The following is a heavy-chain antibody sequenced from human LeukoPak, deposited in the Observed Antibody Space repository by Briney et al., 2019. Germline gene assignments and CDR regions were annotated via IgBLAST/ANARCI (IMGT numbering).Heavy chain of an antibody. J-gene: IGHJ4*02. CDR3: ARSSSSPRLDY. Sequence: SETLSLTCTVSRGSISSGAYYWSWIRQHPGKGLEWLGYIYHSGSTYYNPSLESRISISLDTSKNQFSLKLSSVTAADTAVYYCARSSSSPRLDYCGQGTLVTVSS. D-gene: IGHD6-6*01. CDR1: RGSISSGAYY. CDR2: IYHSGST. V-gene: IGHV4-31*03.